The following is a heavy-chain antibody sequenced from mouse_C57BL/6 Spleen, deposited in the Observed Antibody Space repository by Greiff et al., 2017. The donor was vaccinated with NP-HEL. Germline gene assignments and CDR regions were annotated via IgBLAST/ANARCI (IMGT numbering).Heavy chain of an antibody. V-gene: IGHV1-53*01. Sequence: VQLQESGTELVKPGASVKLSCKASGYTFTSYWMHWVKQRPGQGLEWIGNINPSNGGTNYNEKFKSKAALTVDKSSSTAYMQLSSLTSEDSAVYYCARGYYGTAMDYWGQGTSVTVSS. CDR2: INPSNGGT. CDR3: ARGYYGTAMDY. J-gene: IGHJ4*01. D-gene: IGHD1-1*01. CDR1: GYTFTSYW.